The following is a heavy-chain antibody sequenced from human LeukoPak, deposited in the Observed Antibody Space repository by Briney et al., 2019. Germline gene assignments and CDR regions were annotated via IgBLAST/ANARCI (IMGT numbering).Heavy chain of an antibody. J-gene: IGHJ4*02. CDR3: ARDLRGSPLGPFDY. Sequence: GRSLRLSCAASGFTFSSYAMHWVRQAPGKGLEWVAVISYDGSNKYYADSVKGRFTISRDNSKNTLYLQMNSLRAEDAAVYYCARDLRGSPLGPFDYWGQGTLVTVSS. CDR1: GFTFSSYA. V-gene: IGHV3-30*04. CDR2: ISYDGSNK. D-gene: IGHD1-26*01.